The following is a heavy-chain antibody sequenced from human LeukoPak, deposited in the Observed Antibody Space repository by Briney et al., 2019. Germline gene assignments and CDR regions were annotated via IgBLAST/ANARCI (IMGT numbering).Heavy chain of an antibody. CDR2: ISSSGSTI. D-gene: IGHD2-21*01. CDR3: AKDQVISGSEASDI. J-gene: IGHJ3*02. Sequence: GGSLRLSCAASGFTFSDYYMSWIRQAVGKGLEWVSYISSSGSTIYYADSVKGRFSISRDNSKNTLYLQMNNLRAEDTAVYYCAKDQVISGSEASDIWGQGTMVTVSS. CDR1: GFTFSDYY. V-gene: IGHV3-11*01.